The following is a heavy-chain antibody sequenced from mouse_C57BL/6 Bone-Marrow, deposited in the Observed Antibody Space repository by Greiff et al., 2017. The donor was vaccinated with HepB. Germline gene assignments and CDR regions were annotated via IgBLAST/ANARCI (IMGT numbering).Heavy chain of an antibody. J-gene: IGHJ4*01. V-gene: IGHV5-9*01. D-gene: IGHD2-4*01. CDR2: ISGGGGNT. Sequence: EVNVVESGGGLVKPGGSLKLSCAASGFTFSSYTMSWVRQTPEKRLEWVATISGGGGNTYYPDSVKGRFTISRDNAKNTLYLQMSSLRSEETALYYCARQRYSDYAPGAMDYWGQGTSVTVSS. CDR3: ARQRYSDYAPGAMDY. CDR1: GFTFSSYT.